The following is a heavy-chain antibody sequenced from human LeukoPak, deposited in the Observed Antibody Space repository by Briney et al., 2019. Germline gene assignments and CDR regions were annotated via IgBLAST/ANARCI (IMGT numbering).Heavy chain of an antibody. V-gene: IGHV1-8*01. CDR1: GYTFTSYD. D-gene: IGHD6-13*01. J-gene: IGHJ5*02. CDR3: ARGRLPSTYSSSRNWFDP. Sequence: GASVNVSCNASGYTFTSYDINWVRQATGQGLEWMGWMNPNSGNTGYAQRFQGRVTMTRNTSISTAYMELSSLRSEDTAVYYCARGRLPSTYSSSRNWFDPWGQGTLVTVSS. CDR2: MNPNSGNT.